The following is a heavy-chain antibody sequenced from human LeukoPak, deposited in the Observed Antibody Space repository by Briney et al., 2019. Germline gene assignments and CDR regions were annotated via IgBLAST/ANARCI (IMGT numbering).Heavy chain of an antibody. CDR2: ISYLSSHV. CDR1: GFTFSDYD. V-gene: IGHV3-21*01. J-gene: IGHJ4*02. Sequence: GGSLRLSCSASGFTFSDYDMNWVHQAPGKGLGWVSSISYLSSHVYYGDSVKGRFSISRDNAKNSLYLQMNSLGAEDTAIYYCGRAFPPLRTSSAGDLWGQGILVTVSS. CDR3: GRAFPPLRTSSAGDL. D-gene: IGHD3-16*01.